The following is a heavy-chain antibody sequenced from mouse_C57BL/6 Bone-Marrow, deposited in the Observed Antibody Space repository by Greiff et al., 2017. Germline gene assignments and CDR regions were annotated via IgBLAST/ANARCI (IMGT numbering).Heavy chain of an antibody. CDR2: ISSGGDYI. Sequence: EVKVVESGEGLVKPGGSLKLSCAASGFTFSSYAMSWVRQTPEKRLEWVAYISSGGDYIYYADTVKGQFTISRDNARNTLYLQMSSLKSEDTAMYYCTRDRCDYWGQGTTLTVSS. CDR1: GFTFSSYA. J-gene: IGHJ2*01. CDR3: TRDRCDY. V-gene: IGHV5-9-1*02.